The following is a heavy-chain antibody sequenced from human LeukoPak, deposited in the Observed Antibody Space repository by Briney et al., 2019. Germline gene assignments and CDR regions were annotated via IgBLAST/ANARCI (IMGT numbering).Heavy chain of an antibody. CDR3: ARLVAAPIPNWFAP. D-gene: IGHD3-10*01. CDR1: GGSISSYY. Sequence: SETLSLTCTVSGGSISSYYWSWIRQPPGKGLEWIGYIYYSGSTNYNPSLKSRVTISVDTSKNQFSLKLSSVTAADTAVYYCARLVAAPIPNWFAPWGQGTLVTVSS. J-gene: IGHJ5*02. V-gene: IGHV4-59*01. CDR2: IYYSGST.